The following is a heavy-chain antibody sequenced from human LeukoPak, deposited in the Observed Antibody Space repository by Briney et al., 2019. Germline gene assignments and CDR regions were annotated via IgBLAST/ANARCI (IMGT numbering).Heavy chain of an antibody. CDR3: ASHIPPDY. CDR1: GGSISGYY. D-gene: IGHD2-21*01. Sequence: SETLSLTCTVSGGSISGYYWSWLRQPPGKGLEWVGYIYYSGNSNYNPSLKSRVTISVDTSKNQFSLKLSSVTAADTAVYYCASHIPPDYWGQGTLVTVSS. CDR2: IYYSGNS. J-gene: IGHJ4*02. V-gene: IGHV4-59*08.